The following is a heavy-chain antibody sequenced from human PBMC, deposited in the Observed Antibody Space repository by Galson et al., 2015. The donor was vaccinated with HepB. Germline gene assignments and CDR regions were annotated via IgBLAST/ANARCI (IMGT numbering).Heavy chain of an antibody. J-gene: IGHJ6*03. Sequence: SLRLSCAASGFTFSSYAMHWVRQAPGKGLEWVAALTYDGGHEYYADSVKGRFTISRDNSNNTLYLNINSLRVEDTAVYYCGKSMIYYFYMDVWGKGTTVTVSS. D-gene: IGHD3-22*01. CDR3: GKSMIYYFYMDV. V-gene: IGHV3-30*18. CDR2: LTYDGGHE. CDR1: GFTFSSYA.